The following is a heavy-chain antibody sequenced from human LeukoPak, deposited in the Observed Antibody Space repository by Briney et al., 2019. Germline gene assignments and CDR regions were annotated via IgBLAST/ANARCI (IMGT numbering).Heavy chain of an antibody. CDR2: ISYDGSNK. CDR3: AKGGGSIAAADFDY. D-gene: IGHD6-13*01. Sequence: GGSLRLSCAASGFTFSSYGMHWVRQAPGKGLEWVAVISYDGSNKYYADSVKGRFTISRDNSKNTLYLQMNSLRAEDTAVYYCAKGGGSIAAADFDYWGQGTLVTVSS. CDR1: GFTFSSYG. V-gene: IGHV3-30*18. J-gene: IGHJ4*02.